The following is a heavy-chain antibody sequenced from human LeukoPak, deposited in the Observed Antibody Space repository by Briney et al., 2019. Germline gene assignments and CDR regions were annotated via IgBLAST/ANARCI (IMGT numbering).Heavy chain of an antibody. Sequence: SETLSLTCTVSGASISSYYWSWIRQHPGKGLEWIGYIYYSGSTYYNPSLKSRVTISVDTSKNQSSLKLSSVTAADTAVYYCAREVITMVRGVIIGAYNWFDPWGQGTLVTVSS. CDR1: GASISSYY. J-gene: IGHJ5*02. CDR3: AREVITMVRGVIIGAYNWFDP. CDR2: IYYSGST. D-gene: IGHD3-10*01. V-gene: IGHV4-59*06.